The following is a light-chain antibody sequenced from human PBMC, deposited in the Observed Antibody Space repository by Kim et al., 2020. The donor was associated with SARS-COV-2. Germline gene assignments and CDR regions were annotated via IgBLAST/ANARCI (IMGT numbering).Light chain of an antibody. V-gene: IGKV3-20*01. CDR1: QSVSSSY. Sequence: SPGERATLSCRASQSVSSSYLAWYQQKPGQAPRLLIYGASSRATGIPDRFSGSGSGTDFTLTISRLEPEDFAVYYCQQYGSSAYTFGQGTKLEI. CDR2: GAS. CDR3: QQYGSSAYT. J-gene: IGKJ2*01.